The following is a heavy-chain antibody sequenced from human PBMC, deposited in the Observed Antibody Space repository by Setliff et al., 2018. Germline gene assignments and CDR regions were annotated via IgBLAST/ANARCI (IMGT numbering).Heavy chain of an antibody. CDR2: IKSKTDGGTT. Sequence: PGGSLRLSCSASGFTFNTYTMHWVRQAPGKGLEWVGRIKSKTDGGTTDYAAPVKGRFTISRDDSKNTLYLQMNSLETEDTAVYYCSTLTTVTTSPLWGQGTLVTVSS. V-gene: IGHV3-15*01. CDR1: GFTFNTYT. D-gene: IGHD4-17*01. J-gene: IGHJ4*02. CDR3: STLTTVTTSPL.